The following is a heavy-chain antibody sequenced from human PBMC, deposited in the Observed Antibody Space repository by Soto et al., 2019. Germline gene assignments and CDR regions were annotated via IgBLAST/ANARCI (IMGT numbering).Heavy chain of an antibody. J-gene: IGHJ4*01. V-gene: IGHV3-48*03. Sequence: ALRLSCADSGFTCISYEMNWVRQAPGKGLEWVSYISSSGGTIFYADSVKGRFTISRDNARNALSLQMNSLRAEDTAVYYCARGLRGELSPGGIDQFDHWGHGTLVTVSS. D-gene: IGHD3-10*01. CDR3: ARGLRGELSPGGIDQFDH. CDR1: GFTCISYE. CDR2: ISSSGGTI.